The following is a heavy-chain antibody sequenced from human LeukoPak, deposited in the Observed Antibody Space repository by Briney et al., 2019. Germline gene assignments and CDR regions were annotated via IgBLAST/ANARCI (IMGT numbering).Heavy chain of an antibody. CDR2: IYHSGST. Sequence: PSETLSLTCAVSGGSISSGGYSWSWIRQPPGKGLEWIGYIYHSGSTYYNPSLKSRVTISVDRSKNQFSLKLSSVTAADTAVYYCARATYYYDSSGFIYYFDYWGQGTLVTVSS. V-gene: IGHV4-30-2*01. CDR1: GGSISSGGYS. CDR3: ARATYYYDSSGFIYYFDY. J-gene: IGHJ4*02. D-gene: IGHD3-22*01.